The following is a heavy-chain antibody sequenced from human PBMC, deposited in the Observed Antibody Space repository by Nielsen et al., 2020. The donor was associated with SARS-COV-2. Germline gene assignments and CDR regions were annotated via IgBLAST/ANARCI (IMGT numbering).Heavy chain of an antibody. Sequence: GGSLRLSCAASGFTFSSYAMSWVRQAPGKGLEWVSAISGSGGSTYYADSVKGRFIISRDNSKNTLYLQMNSLRAEDTAVYYCAKTRFGSSWYYFDYWGQGTLVTVSS. CDR3: AKTRFGSSWYYFDY. CDR1: GFTFSSYA. V-gene: IGHV3-23*01. D-gene: IGHD6-13*01. CDR2: ISGSGGST. J-gene: IGHJ4*02.